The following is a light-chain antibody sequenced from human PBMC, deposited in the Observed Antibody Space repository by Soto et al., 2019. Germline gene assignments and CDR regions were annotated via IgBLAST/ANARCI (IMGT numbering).Light chain of an antibody. CDR1: QSVSSN. CDR3: QQYNNWST. Sequence: EIVMTQSPATLSLSPGERATLSCRASQSVSSNLAWYQQKPGQAPRLLIYGASTRATGIPARFSGSGSGTDFTLTISSLQSEDFAVYYCQQYNNWSTFGQGTKLEIK. J-gene: IGKJ2*01. CDR2: GAS. V-gene: IGKV3-15*01.